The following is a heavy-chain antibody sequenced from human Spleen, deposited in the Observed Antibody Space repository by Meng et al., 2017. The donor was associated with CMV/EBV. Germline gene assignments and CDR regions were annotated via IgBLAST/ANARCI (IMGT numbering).Heavy chain of an antibody. CDR3: ARWSPESYYYYYGMDV. CDR1: DYPFARFS. CDR2: ISAYNGNT. J-gene: IGHJ6*02. Sequence: SDYPFARFSGTWVRQAPGRGLEWMEWISAYNGNTNYAQKFQGRVTMTTDSSTSTAYMEVRSLRSDDTAVYYCARWSPESYYYYYGMDVWGQGTLVTVSS. D-gene: IGHD1-14*01. V-gene: IGHV1-18*01.